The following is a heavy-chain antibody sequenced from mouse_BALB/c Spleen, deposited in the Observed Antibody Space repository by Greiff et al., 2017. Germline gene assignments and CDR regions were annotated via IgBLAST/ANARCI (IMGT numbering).Heavy chain of an antibody. CDR3: AREVSTMITTGYFDY. V-gene: IGHV1-4*02. CDR2: INPSSGYT. CDR1: GYTFTSYT. Sequence: VQLQQSAAELARPGASVKMSCKASGYTFTSYTMHWVKQRPGQGLEWIGYINPSSGYTEYNQKFKDKTTLTADKSSSTAYMQLSSLTSEDSAVYYCAREVSTMITTGYFDYWGQGTTLTVSS. D-gene: IGHD2-4*01. J-gene: IGHJ2*01.